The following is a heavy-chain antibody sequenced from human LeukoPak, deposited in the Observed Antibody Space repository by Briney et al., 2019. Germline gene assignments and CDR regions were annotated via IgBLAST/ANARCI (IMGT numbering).Heavy chain of an antibody. J-gene: IGHJ4*02. V-gene: IGHV4-30-2*01. D-gene: IGHD1-20*01. CDR1: GGSISSGGYF. Sequence: SETLSLTCAVSGGSISSGGYFWSWIRQPPGKGLEWIGYIYHSGSTYYNPSLKSRVTISVDRSKNQFSLKLSSVTAADTAVYYCARVNWNDAAFDYWGQGTLVTVSS. CDR3: ARVNWNDAAFDY. CDR2: IYHSGST.